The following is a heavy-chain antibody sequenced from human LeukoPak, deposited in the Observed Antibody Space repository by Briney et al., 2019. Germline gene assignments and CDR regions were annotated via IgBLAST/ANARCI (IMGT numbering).Heavy chain of an antibody. CDR2: ICAYNGNT. CDR3: ARGRYCSSTSCPRSDAFDI. D-gene: IGHD2-2*01. CDR1: GYTFTSYG. V-gene: IGHV1-18*01. J-gene: IGHJ3*02. Sequence: GASVKVSCKASGYTFTSYGISWVRQAPGQGLEWMGWICAYNGNTNYAQRLQGRVNMTTDTSTSTAYMELRSLRSDDTAVYYCARGRYCSSTSCPRSDAFDIWGQGTMVTVSS.